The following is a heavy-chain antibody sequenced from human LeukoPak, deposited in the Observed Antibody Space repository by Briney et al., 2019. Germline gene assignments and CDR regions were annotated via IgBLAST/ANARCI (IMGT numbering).Heavy chain of an antibody. J-gene: IGHJ4*02. CDR3: AKGNGYSYGRYYFDY. D-gene: IGHD5-18*01. CDR1: GFTFSSYA. Sequence: GGSLRLSCAASGFTFSSYAMGWVRQAPGKGLEWVSAITASGGNTYYADSVKGRFTISRDNYKNTLYLQVNSLRAEDTAVYYCAKGNGYSYGRYYFDYWGQGTLVTVSS. V-gene: IGHV3-23*01. CDR2: ITASGGNT.